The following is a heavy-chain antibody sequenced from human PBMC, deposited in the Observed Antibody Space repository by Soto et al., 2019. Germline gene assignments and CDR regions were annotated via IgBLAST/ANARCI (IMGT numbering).Heavy chain of an antibody. Sequence: GGSLSLSFAASGFTFRSYAMSWVRQAPGKGLEWVSAISGSGGSTYYADSVKGRFTISRDNSKNTLYLQMNSLRAEDTAVYYCAKDEPEYYDFWSGYYVDYWGQGTLVTVSS. J-gene: IGHJ4*02. D-gene: IGHD3-3*01. CDR3: AKDEPEYYDFWSGYYVDY. V-gene: IGHV3-23*01. CDR2: ISGSGGST. CDR1: GFTFRSYA.